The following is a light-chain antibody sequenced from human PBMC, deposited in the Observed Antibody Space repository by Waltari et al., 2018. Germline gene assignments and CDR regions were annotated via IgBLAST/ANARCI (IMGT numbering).Light chain of an antibody. J-gene: IGKJ5*01. V-gene: IGKV3-20*01. CDR1: QNVGKNY. CDR2: GAS. Sequence: EILLTQSPGTLSLSPGERATLSCRASQNVGKNYLGWYQQRPGQPPRLLIAGASNRATGIPDRFSGRGSGTDFTLTISRLESEDFAVYFCQQYASPPITFGQGTRLE. CDR3: QQYASPPIT.